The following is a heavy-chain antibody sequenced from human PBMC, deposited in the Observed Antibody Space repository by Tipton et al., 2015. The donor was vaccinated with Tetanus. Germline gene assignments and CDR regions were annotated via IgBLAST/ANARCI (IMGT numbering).Heavy chain of an antibody. D-gene: IGHD6-13*01. Sequence: TLSLTCTVSGDSVSGYYWSWIRQPPGKGLEWIGYIYHTGAAHYNPSLKSRVTLSVDMSKNQFFLKMISMTAADTAVYFCARDFGSNHNWFDPWGQGTPVTVSS. J-gene: IGHJ5*02. CDR2: IYHTGAA. CDR3: ARDFGSNHNWFDP. V-gene: IGHV4-59*02. CDR1: GDSVSGYY.